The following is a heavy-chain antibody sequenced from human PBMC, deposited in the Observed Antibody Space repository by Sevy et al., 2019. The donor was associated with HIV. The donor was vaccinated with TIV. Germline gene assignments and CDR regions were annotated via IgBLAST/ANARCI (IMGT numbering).Heavy chain of an antibody. CDR2: ISGNSAAI. V-gene: IGHV3-48*02. Sequence: GGSLRLSCAASGFTFSRYSMNWVRQAPGKGLEWISYISGNSAAIYYADSVKGRFIVSRDNDNDALYLQLNSLRYDDKALYYCVRGPDCGGDCDIGFYYPLDVWGQGTTVTVSS. D-gene: IGHD2-21*02. CDR1: GFTFSRYS. CDR3: VRGPDCGGDCDIGFYYPLDV. J-gene: IGHJ6*02.